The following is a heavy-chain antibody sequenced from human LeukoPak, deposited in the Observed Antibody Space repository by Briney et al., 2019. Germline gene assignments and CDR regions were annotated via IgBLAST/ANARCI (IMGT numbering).Heavy chain of an antibody. CDR2: INPNSGGT. CDR3: ARDMVGCSGGSCYERLALDY. CDR1: GYTFTGYY. D-gene: IGHD2-15*01. J-gene: IGHJ4*02. V-gene: IGHV1-2*02. Sequence: ASVKVSCKASGYTFTGYYMHWVRQAPGQGLEWMGWINPNSGGTNYAQKFQGRVTMTRDTSVSTAYMELSRLRSDDTAVYYCARDMVGCSGGSCYERLALDYWGQGTLVTVSS.